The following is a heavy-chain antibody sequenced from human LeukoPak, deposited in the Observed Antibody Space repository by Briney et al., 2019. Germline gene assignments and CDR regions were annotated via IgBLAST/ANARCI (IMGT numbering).Heavy chain of an antibody. CDR3: EGVVDGWFGWFDP. Sequence: GGSLRLSCAASGFTVSSNYMSWVRQAPGKGLEWVSVIYSGGSTYYADSVKGRFTISRDNSKNTLYLQMNSLRAEDTAAYYCEGVVDGWFGWFDPWGQGTLVTVSS. CDR2: IYSGGST. V-gene: IGHV3-53*01. J-gene: IGHJ5*02. D-gene: IGHD6-19*01. CDR1: GFTVSSNY.